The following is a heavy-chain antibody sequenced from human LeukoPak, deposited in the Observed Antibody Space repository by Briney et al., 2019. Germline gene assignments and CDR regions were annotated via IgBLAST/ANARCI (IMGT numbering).Heavy chain of an antibody. CDR3: ARALSGSYSMGTWFDP. Sequence: PSETLSLTCTVSGGSISSYYWSWIRQPAGKGLEWIGRIYTSGSTNYNPSLKSRVTISVDTSKNQFFLKLSSVTAADTAVYYCARALSGSYSMGTWFDPWGQGTLVTVSS. CDR2: IYTSGST. V-gene: IGHV4-4*07. CDR1: GGSISSYY. J-gene: IGHJ5*02. D-gene: IGHD1-26*01.